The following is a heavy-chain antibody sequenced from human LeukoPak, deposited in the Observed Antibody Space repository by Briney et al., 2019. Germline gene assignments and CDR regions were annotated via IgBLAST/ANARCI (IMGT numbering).Heavy chain of an antibody. CDR1: GFIVSTNY. J-gene: IGHJ4*02. Sequence: GGSLRLSCAASGFIVSTNYMSWVRQAPGKGLEWVSVLYSGGTTYYADSVKGRFTISRDNSKNTLYLQMNSLRAEDTAVYYCAMDSSWLPLKFDYWGQGTLVTVSS. V-gene: IGHV3-66*01. CDR3: AMDSSWLPLKFDY. D-gene: IGHD5-24*01. CDR2: LYSGGTT.